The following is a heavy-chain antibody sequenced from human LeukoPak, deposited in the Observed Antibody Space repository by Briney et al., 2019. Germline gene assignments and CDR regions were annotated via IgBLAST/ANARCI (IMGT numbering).Heavy chain of an antibody. CDR1: GFIVSTNY. J-gene: IGHJ4*02. Sequence: GGSLRLSCAASGFIVSTNYMSWVRQAPGKGLEWVSVLYSGGTTYYADSVKGRFTISRDNSKNTLYLQMNSLRAEDTAVYYCAMDSSWLPLKFDYWGQGTLVTVSS. V-gene: IGHV3-66*01. CDR3: AMDSSWLPLKFDY. D-gene: IGHD5-24*01. CDR2: LYSGGTT.